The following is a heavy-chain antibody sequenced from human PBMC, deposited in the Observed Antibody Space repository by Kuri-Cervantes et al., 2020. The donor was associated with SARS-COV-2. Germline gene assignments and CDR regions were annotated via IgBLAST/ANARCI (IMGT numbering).Heavy chain of an antibody. CDR1: GGSISSYY. CDR3: AREGNYGDYSTDYYYYYMDV. V-gene: IGHV4-34*01. Sequence: GSLRLSCTVSGGSISSYYWSWIRQPPGKGLEWIGEINHSGSTNYNPSLKSRVTISVDTSKNQFSLKLSSVTAADTAVYYCAREGNYGDYSTDYYYYYMDVWGKGTTVTVSS. CDR2: INHSGST. J-gene: IGHJ6*03. D-gene: IGHD4-17*01.